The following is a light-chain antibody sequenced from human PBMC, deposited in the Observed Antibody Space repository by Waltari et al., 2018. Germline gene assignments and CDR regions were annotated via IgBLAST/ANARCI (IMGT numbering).Light chain of an antibody. J-gene: IGKJ3*01. V-gene: IGKV1-39*01. CDR3: QQNYSNPFT. CDR1: EHVNNY. CDR2: RAS. Sequence: DIQMTQSPSSLSVSVGDRVTITCRASEHVNNYLNWYQQKPGKAPKLLIYRASTLQSGVPSRFSGSGSGTDYTFTISSLQSEDVATYYCQQNYSNPFTFGPGTKVDIK.